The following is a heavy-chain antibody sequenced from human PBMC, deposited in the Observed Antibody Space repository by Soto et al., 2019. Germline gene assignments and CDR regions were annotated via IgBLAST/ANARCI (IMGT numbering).Heavy chain of an antibody. CDR3: ARSFGCYAIDH. Sequence: QMQLQESGPGLVKPSETLSLTCAVSSASIITEQRWTWVRQPPGKGLEWIGEIHHSGSTNNNPSLRIRVTMSVDKSKNQFALNLISVTAADTALYYCARSFGCYAIDHWGQGTLVIVSS. CDR1: SASIITEQR. V-gene: IGHV4-4*02. CDR2: IHHSGST. D-gene: IGHD6-19*01. J-gene: IGHJ4*02.